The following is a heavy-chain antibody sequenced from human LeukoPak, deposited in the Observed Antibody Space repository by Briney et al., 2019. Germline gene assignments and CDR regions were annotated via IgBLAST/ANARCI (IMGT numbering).Heavy chain of an antibody. CDR3: TRDQTPYY. Sequence: GGSLRLSCAASGFTFGDYAMTWVRQAPGKGLEWVGFIRSKIYGGTAEYAASVQGRFTISRDDSKGIAYLQMNSLKTEDTAVYYCTRDQTPYYWGQGTLVTVSS. J-gene: IGHJ4*02. CDR2: IRSKIYGGTA. V-gene: IGHV3-49*04. CDR1: GFTFGDYA.